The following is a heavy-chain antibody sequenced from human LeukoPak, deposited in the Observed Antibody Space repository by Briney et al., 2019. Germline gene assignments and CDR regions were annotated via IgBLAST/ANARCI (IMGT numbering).Heavy chain of an antibody. Sequence: SGTLSLTCAVSGVSISSNLWWTWVRQPPGKGLEWIAEIHHSGSINYNPSLKSRVTISVDTSKNQFSLKLSSVTAADTAVYYCARGRIRRFLEWLFNTRYYYYMDVWGKGTTVTVSS. CDR2: IHHSGSI. D-gene: IGHD3-3*01. CDR1: GVSISSNLW. J-gene: IGHJ6*03. V-gene: IGHV4-4*02. CDR3: ARGRIRRFLEWLFNTRYYYYMDV.